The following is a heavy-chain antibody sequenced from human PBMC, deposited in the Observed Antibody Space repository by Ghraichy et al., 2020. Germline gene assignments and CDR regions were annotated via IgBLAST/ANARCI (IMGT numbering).Heavy chain of an antibody. J-gene: IGHJ5*02. Sequence: SGPTLVKPTQTLTLTCTFSGFSLSTSGVGVGWIRQPPGKALEWLALIYWNDDKRYSPSLKSRLTITKDTSKNQVVLTMTNMDPVDTATYYCARIVVVAAIWFDPWGQEPWSPSPQ. D-gene: IGHD2-15*01. CDR3: ARIVVVAAIWFDP. CDR2: IYWNDDK. CDR1: GFSLSTSGVG. V-gene: IGHV2-5*01.